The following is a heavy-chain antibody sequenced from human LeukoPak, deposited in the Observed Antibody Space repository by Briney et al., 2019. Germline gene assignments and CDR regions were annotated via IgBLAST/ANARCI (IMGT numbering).Heavy chain of an antibody. CDR3: ARDYGSGNYPDAFDI. Sequence: RGSLRLSCAASGFIFSDYYMSWIRQAPGKGLEWVSYISSSGSTKYYADSVKGRFTISRDNAKNSLYLQMNSLRAEDTAVYYCARDYGSGNYPDAFDIWGQGTMVTVSS. D-gene: IGHD3-10*01. J-gene: IGHJ3*02. CDR1: GFIFSDYY. V-gene: IGHV3-11*01. CDR2: ISSSGSTK.